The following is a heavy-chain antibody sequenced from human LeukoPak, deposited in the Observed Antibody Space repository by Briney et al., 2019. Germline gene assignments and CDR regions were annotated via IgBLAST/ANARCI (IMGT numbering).Heavy chain of an antibody. J-gene: IGHJ4*02. Sequence: GASVKVSCKASGYTFTGYYMHWVRQAPGQGLEWMGWINPNSGGTNYALKFQGRVTMTRDTSISTAYMELSRLRSDDTAVYYCARVRYCSSTSCLGTYYFDYWGQGTLVTVSS. D-gene: IGHD2-2*01. CDR1: GYTFTGYY. V-gene: IGHV1-2*02. CDR2: INPNSGGT. CDR3: ARVRYCSSTSCLGTYYFDY.